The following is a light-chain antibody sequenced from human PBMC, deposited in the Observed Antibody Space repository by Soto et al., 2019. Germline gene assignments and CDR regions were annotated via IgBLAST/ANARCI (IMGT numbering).Light chain of an antibody. CDR2: EVS. J-gene: IGLJ1*01. CDR3: SSYSTSTDYL. V-gene: IGLV2-14*03. Sequence: QSVLTQPASVSGSPGQSITISCTGTSSDVGGYDYVSWYQIHPGKAPKLMVFEVSNRPSGVSYRFSGSKSGNTASLTISGLQAEDEAAYFCSSYSTSTDYLLGNGTKLTVL. CDR1: SSDVGGYDY.